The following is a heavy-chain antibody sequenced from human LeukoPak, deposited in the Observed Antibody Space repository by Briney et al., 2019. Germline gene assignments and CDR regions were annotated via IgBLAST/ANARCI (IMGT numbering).Heavy chain of an antibody. CDR2: INPSAGST. D-gene: IGHD5-12*01. J-gene: IGHJ4*02. V-gene: IGHV1-46*01. CDR3: ARARMRWLLDY. CDR1: GYTFSIFN. Sequence: ASVKVSCTSSGYTFSIFNMHWVRQAPAQGLEWMGIINPSAGSTNYAQRSQDRVTSTRDTSTSTVYMELSSLRSEDTAVYYCARARMRWLLDYWGQGTLVSVSS.